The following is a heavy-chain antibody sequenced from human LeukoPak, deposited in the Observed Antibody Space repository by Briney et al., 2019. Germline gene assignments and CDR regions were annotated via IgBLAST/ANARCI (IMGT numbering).Heavy chain of an antibody. J-gene: IGHJ5*02. CDR1: GFTFSSYT. CDR3: AREGSLWFGEYRGFDP. Sequence: GGSLRLSCAASGFTFSSYTMNWVRQAPGKGLEWVSSISSSSSYIYYADSVKGRFTISRDNAKNSLYLQMNSLRAEDTAVYYCAREGSLWFGEYRGFDPWGQGTLVTVSS. CDR2: ISSSSSYI. V-gene: IGHV3-21*01. D-gene: IGHD3-10*01.